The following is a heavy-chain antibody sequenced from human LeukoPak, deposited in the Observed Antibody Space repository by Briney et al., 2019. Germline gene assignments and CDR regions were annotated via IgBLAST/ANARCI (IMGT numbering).Heavy chain of an antibody. CDR1: GFTFSTYT. J-gene: IGHJ4*02. Sequence: RGSLRLSCAASGFTFSTYTMAWVRQAPGGGLEWVSGISGNGGRTYYAVSVKGRFAISRDDSKSTLYLQMNSLRGEDTAVYYCAKDFGRNLGGPGYWGRGTLVIVSS. D-gene: IGHD1-14*01. CDR3: AKDFGRNLGGPGY. V-gene: IGHV3-23*01. CDR2: ISGNGGRT.